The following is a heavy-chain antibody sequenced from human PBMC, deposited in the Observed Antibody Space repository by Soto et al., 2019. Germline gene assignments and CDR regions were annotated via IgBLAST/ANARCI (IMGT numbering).Heavy chain of an antibody. CDR2: ISGSGGST. Sequence: GSLRLSCAASGFTFSSYAMSWVRHAPGKGLEWVSAISGSGGSTYYADSVKGRFTISRDNSKNTLYLQMNSLRAEDTAVYYCAKSGGSGSDYKNAFDIWGQGTMVTVSS. J-gene: IGHJ3*02. D-gene: IGHD3-10*01. CDR1: GFTFSSYA. V-gene: IGHV3-23*01. CDR3: AKSGGSGSDYKNAFDI.